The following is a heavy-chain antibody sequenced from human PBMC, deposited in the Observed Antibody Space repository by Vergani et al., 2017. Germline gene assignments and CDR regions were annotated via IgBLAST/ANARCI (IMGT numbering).Heavy chain of an antibody. CDR1: GYTFTGYY. J-gene: IGHJ3*02. D-gene: IGHD2-21*01. Sequence: QVQLVQSGAEVKKPGASVKVSCKASGYTFTGYYMHWVRQAPGQGLEWMGWINPNSGGTNYAQKFQGRVTMTRDTSISTAYMELSRLRSDDTAVYYCARHVRAIGPLPNDAFDIWGQGTMVTVSS. V-gene: IGHV1-2*02. CDR2: INPNSGGT. CDR3: ARHVRAIGPLPNDAFDI.